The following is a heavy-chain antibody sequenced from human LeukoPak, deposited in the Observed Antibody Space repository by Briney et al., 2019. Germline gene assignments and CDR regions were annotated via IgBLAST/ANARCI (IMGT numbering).Heavy chain of an antibody. CDR2: INPNSGGT. J-gene: IGHJ5*02. CDR3: ARADRLNGGPYLIGP. Sequence: PSASVKVSCKTSGYSFTDYYMHWVRQAPGQGLEWMGWINPNSGGTSSAHQGRVTMTRDTSITTVYMEVSWLTSDDTAIYYCARADRLNGGPYLIGPWGQGTLVPVSS. V-gene: IGHV1-2*02. CDR1: GYSFTDYY. D-gene: IGHD2-21*01.